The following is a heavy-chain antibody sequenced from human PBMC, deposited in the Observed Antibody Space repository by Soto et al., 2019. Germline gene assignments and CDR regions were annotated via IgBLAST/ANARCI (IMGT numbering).Heavy chain of an antibody. CDR2: IHSGDST. J-gene: IGHJ4*02. D-gene: IGHD2-2*01. Sequence: EVQLVESGGGLIQPGGSLRLSCAASGFTVSSNYMSWVRQAPGKGLEWVSVIHSGDSTYYADSVKGRFTISRDNSKNTVYLQMNSLRVEDTAVYYCARGYCSSASCGGAIDYWGQGTLVTVSS. CDR3: ARGYCSSASCGGAIDY. CDR1: GFTVSSNY. V-gene: IGHV3-53*01.